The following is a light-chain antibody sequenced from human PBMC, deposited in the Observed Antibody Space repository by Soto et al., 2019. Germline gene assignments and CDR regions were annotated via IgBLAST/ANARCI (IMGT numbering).Light chain of an antibody. CDR3: QSYDTSLSGYVV. Sequence: QSVLTQPPSVSGAPGQRVTISCTGSSSNIGAGCDVHWYQQLPGTAPKLLIYHNSNRPSGVPDRFSGSKSGTSASLAITGLQAEDEADYYCQSYDTSLSGYVVFGGGTKLTVL. V-gene: IGLV1-40*01. J-gene: IGLJ2*01. CDR2: HNS. CDR1: SSNIGAGCD.